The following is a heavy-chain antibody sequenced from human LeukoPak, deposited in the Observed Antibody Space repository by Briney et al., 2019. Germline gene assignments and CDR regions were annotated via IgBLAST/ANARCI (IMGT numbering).Heavy chain of an antibody. CDR1: GDSVSSKNGA. CDR2: TYYKSKWYN. Sequence: SQTLSLTCVVSGDSVSSKNGAWNWIRQSPSRGLEWLGRTYYKSKWYNDYAESMEGRMTISQDTSKNQYSLHLNSVTPDDTAVYYCARDLGTTGWHTFDYWGQGTLVTVSS. V-gene: IGHV6-1*01. J-gene: IGHJ4*02. CDR3: ARDLGTTGWHTFDY. D-gene: IGHD6-19*01.